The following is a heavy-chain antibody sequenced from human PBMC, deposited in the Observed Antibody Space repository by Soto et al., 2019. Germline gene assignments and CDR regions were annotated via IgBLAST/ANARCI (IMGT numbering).Heavy chain of an antibody. CDR3: ARGRTLPNYYYYYLDF. CDR2: IKQDGSEK. CDR1: GFTFSSYW. V-gene: IGHV3-7*01. J-gene: IGHJ6*03. Sequence: GGSLRLSCAASGFTFSSYWMSWVRQAPGKGLEWVANIKQDGSEKYYVDSVKGRFTISRDNAKNSLYLQMNSLRAEDTVVFYCARGRTLPNYYYYYLDFWGKGTTVTVSS.